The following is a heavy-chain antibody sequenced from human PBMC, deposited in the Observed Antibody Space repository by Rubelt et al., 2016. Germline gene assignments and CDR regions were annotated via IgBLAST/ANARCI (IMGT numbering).Heavy chain of an antibody. CDR2: IYYSGST. CDR3: ARASRYYGSGSYYNVRYHYGMDV. Sequence: IYYSGSTNYNPSLKSRVTISVDTSKNQFSLKLSSVTAADTAVYYCARASRYYGSGSYYNVRYHYGMDVWGQGTTVTVSS. V-gene: IGHV4-59*01. D-gene: IGHD3-10*01. J-gene: IGHJ6*02.